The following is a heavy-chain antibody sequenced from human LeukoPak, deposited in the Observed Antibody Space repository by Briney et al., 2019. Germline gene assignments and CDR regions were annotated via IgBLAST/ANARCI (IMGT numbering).Heavy chain of an antibody. CDR3: ARHWGGKVDY. Sequence: PSETLSLTCTVSNGSIGSFYWTWIRQPPGKGLEWIGYIFHSGSTKYNPSLKSRVTISLDTSKNQFSLKLSSVTAADTAVYYCARHWGGKVDYWGQGTLVTVSS. CDR1: NGSIGSFY. CDR2: IFHSGST. J-gene: IGHJ4*02. V-gene: IGHV4-59*08. D-gene: IGHD3-16*01.